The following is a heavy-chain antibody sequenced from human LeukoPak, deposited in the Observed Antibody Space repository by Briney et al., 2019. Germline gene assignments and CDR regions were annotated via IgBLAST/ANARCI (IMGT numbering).Heavy chain of an antibody. J-gene: IGHJ4*02. Sequence: SVKVSCKASGFTFTSSAVQWVRQARGQRLEWIGWIVVGSGNTNYAQKFQERVTITRDMSTSTAYMELSSLRSEDTAVYYCAARSHCCSTSCSYDYWGQGTLVTVSS. CDR2: IVVGSGNT. CDR3: AARSHCCSTSCSYDY. V-gene: IGHV1-58*01. D-gene: IGHD2-2*01. CDR1: GFTFTSSA.